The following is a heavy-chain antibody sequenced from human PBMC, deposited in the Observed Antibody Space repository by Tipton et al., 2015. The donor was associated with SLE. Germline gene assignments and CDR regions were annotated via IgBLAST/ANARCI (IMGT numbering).Heavy chain of an antibody. CDR1: GFTFSSYW. CDR3: TATWTVRYFQH. CDR2: INQDGSDK. J-gene: IGHJ1*01. D-gene: IGHD1-26*01. V-gene: IGHV3-7*03. Sequence: SLRLSCAASGFTFSSYWMSWVRQAPGKGLEWVANINQDGSDKYYVDSVKGRFTISRDNAKNSLYLQMNSLRAEDTAVYYCTATWTVRYFQHWGQGTLVTVSS.